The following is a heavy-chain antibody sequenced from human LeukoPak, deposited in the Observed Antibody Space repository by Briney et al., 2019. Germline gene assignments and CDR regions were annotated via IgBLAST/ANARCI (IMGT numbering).Heavy chain of an antibody. J-gene: IGHJ3*02. V-gene: IGHV1-18*01. D-gene: IGHD6-6*01. Sequence: GASVKVSCKASGYTFTSYGISWVRQAPGQGLEWMGWISAYNGNTNYAQKLQGRVTMTTDTSTSTAYMELRSLRSDDTAVYYCARDRRRYSSPSGDAFDIWGQGTMVTVSS. CDR1: GYTFTSYG. CDR3: ARDRRRYSSPSGDAFDI. CDR2: ISAYNGNT.